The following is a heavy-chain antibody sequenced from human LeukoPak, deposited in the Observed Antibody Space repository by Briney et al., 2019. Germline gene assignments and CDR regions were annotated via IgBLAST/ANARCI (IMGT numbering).Heavy chain of an antibody. J-gene: IGHJ3*02. V-gene: IGHV3-30*02. CDR1: GFTFSSYG. CDR3: AKDLATTEGAFDI. Sequence: GGSLRLSCAASGFTFSSYGMHWVRQAPGKGLEWVAFIRYDGSNKYYADSVKGRFTISRDNSKNTLYLQMNSLRAEDTAVYYCAKDLATTEGAFDIWGQGTMVTVSS. CDR2: IRYDGSNK. D-gene: IGHD1-26*01.